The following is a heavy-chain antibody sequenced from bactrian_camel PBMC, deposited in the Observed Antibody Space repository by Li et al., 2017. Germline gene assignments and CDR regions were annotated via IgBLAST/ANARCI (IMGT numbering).Heavy chain of an antibody. CDR2: MASFGST. V-gene: IGHV3S53*01. CDR3: AARQYGTCAVDGSEYKF. Sequence: HVQLVESGGGLVLPGGSLSLSCAYSAGIFSNVCMGWFRQAPGKEREGVARMASFGSTAYADSVKGRFTISRDNAKNTLFLEMNSLKPEDTAMYYCAARQYGTCAVDGSEYKFWGQGTQVTVS. J-gene: IGHJ4*01. CDR1: AGIFSNVC. D-gene: IGHD7*01.